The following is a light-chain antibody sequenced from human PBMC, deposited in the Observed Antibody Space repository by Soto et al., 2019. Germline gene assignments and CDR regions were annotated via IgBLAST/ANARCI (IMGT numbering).Light chain of an antibody. Sequence: DIVLTQSPGPLSLSPGERATLSCRSSQSVSSNYLAWYQQKPDQAPRLVIYDVSGRATGIPDRFGGSGSGTDFTLTISRLEPEDAAVYYCQQYGISPTFGQGTKVEIK. J-gene: IGKJ1*01. CDR2: DVS. CDR1: QSVSSNY. CDR3: QQYGISPT. V-gene: IGKV3-20*01.